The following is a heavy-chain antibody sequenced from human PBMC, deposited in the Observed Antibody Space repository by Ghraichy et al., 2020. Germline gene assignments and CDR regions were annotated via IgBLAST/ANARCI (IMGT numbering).Heavy chain of an antibody. Sequence: SETLSLTCTVSGGSISSSSYYWGWIRQPPGKGLEWIGSIYYSGSTYYNPSLKSRVTISVDTSKNQFSLKLSSVTAADTAVYYCARHGASITIFGVVISFPFDPWGQGTLVTVSS. CDR2: IYYSGST. CDR3: ARHGASITIFGVVISFPFDP. J-gene: IGHJ5*02. CDR1: GGSISSSSYY. V-gene: IGHV4-39*01. D-gene: IGHD3-3*01.